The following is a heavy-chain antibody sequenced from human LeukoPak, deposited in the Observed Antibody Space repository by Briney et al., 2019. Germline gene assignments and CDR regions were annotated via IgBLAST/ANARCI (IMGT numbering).Heavy chain of an antibody. CDR2: ISSSNDYI. J-gene: IGHJ5*02. CDR3: VRIPNSAGFQNWFDP. CDR1: GFTFSTST. V-gene: IGHV3-21*01. D-gene: IGHD6-19*01. Sequence: GGSLRLSCAASGFTFSTSTMNWVRQAPGKGLEWVSCISSSNDYIYYADSVKGRFTISRDNAKNSLYLQMNSLRAEDTAMYYSVRIPNSAGFQNWFDPWGQGTLVTVSS.